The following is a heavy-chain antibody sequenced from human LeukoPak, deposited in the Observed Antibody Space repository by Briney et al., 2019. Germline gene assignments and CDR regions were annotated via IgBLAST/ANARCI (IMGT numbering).Heavy chain of an antibody. CDR3: AKVVGATIALDY. J-gene: IGHJ4*02. D-gene: IGHD5-12*01. CDR1: GFTFSSYA. Sequence: PGGSLRLSCAASGFTFSSYAMSWVRQAPGKGLEWVSSISGSGGSTYYADSVKGRFTISRDNPKNTLYVQMHTLRAEDTAVYYCAKVVGATIALDYWGQGTLVTVSS. CDR2: ISGSGGST. V-gene: IGHV3-23*01.